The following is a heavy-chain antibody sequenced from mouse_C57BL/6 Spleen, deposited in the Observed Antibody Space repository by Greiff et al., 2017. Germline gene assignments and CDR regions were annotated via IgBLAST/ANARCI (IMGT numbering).Heavy chain of an antibody. D-gene: IGHD1-1*01. CDR2: IYPGSGST. J-gene: IGHJ2*01. Sequence: QVQLQQPGAELVKPGASVKMSCKASGYTFTSYWITWVKQRPGQGLEWIGDIYPGSGSTNYNEKFKSKATLIVDTSSSTAYMQLSSLTSEDSAVYYCARILYGSGYFDYWGQGTTLTVSS. CDR1: GYTFTSYW. V-gene: IGHV1-55*01. CDR3: ARILYGSGYFDY.